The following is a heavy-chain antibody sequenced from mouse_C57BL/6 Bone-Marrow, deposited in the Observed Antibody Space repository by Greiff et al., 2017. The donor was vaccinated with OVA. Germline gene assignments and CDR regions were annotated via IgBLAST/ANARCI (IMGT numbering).Heavy chain of an antibody. J-gene: IGHJ3*01. CDR3: AIYDGYYDWFAY. CDR1: GYTFTSYW. V-gene: IGHV1-74*01. CDR2: IHPSDSDT. Sequence: VQLQQPGAELVKPGASVKVSCKASGYTFTSYWMHWVKQRPGQGLEWIGRIHPSDSDTNYNQKFKGKATLTVDKSSSTAYMQLSSLTSEDSAVYYCAIYDGYYDWFAYWGQGTLVTVSA. D-gene: IGHD2-3*01.